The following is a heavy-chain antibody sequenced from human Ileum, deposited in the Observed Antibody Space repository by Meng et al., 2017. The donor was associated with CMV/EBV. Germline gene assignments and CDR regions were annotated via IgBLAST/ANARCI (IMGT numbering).Heavy chain of an antibody. Sequence: LPCTVAGDYFSSSRWWSWVRQPPGKGLEWIGEIYHSGTTTYNPSLKSRVTISPDESKNEFSLKLTSVTAADTAVYYCARNGYYSLDYWSQGTLVTVSS. CDR1: GDYFSSSRW. CDR3: ARNGYYSLDY. D-gene: IGHD3-22*01. CDR2: IYHSGTT. V-gene: IGHV4-4*02. J-gene: IGHJ4*02.